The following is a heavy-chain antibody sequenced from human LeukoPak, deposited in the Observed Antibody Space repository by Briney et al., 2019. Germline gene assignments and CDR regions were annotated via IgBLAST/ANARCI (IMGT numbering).Heavy chain of an antibody. CDR1: GFTFSRYW. Sequence: GGSLRLSCAASGFTFSRYWMHWVRQAPGKGLVWVSRTNSDGSLPSYADSVKGRFTISRDNAKNALYLQMNSLGVEDTAIYYCARGLPGYSNTWNDHWGQGTLVTVSS. J-gene: IGHJ5*02. V-gene: IGHV3-74*01. D-gene: IGHD6-13*01. CDR2: TNSDGSLP. CDR3: ARGLPGYSNTWNDH.